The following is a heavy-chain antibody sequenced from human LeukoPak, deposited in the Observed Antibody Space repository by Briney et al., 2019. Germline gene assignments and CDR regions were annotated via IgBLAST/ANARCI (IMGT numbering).Heavy chain of an antibody. Sequence: GRSLRLSCAASGFTFSSYAMDWVRQAPGKGLEWVTIISYDGSNKYYADSVKGRFTISRDNSKNTLYLQMNSLRAEDTAVYYCAKVVQQLVPGLGYWGQGTLVTVSS. CDR3: AKVVQQLVPGLGY. D-gene: IGHD6-13*01. J-gene: IGHJ4*02. CDR2: ISYDGSNK. CDR1: GFTFSSYA. V-gene: IGHV3-30*04.